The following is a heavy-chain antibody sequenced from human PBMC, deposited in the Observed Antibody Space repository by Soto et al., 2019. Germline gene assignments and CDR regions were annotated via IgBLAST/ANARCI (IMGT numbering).Heavy chain of an antibody. Sequence: SETLSLTCTVSGGSISSGGYYWSWIRQHPGKGLEWIGYIYYSGSTYYNPSLKSRVTISVDTSKNQFSLKLSSVTAADTAVYYCASTYYDFWSGPDPYYYMDVWGKGTTVTVSS. CDR1: GGSISSGGYY. V-gene: IGHV4-31*03. CDR3: ASTYYDFWSGPDPYYYMDV. CDR2: IYYSGST. D-gene: IGHD3-3*01. J-gene: IGHJ6*03.